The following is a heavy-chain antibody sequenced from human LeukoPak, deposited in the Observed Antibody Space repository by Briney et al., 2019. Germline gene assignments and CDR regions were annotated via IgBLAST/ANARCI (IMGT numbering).Heavy chain of an antibody. D-gene: IGHD5-12*01. CDR3: ARGGYSGYDWSELDY. CDR1: GYTFTRYY. V-gene: IGHV1-2*02. J-gene: IGHJ4*02. Sequence: ASVKVSCKASGYTFTRYYMHWVRQAPGQGLEWMGWINPNSGGTNYAQKFQGRVTMTRDTSISTAYMELSRLRSDDTAVYYCARGGYSGYDWSELDYWGQGTLVTVSS. CDR2: INPNSGGT.